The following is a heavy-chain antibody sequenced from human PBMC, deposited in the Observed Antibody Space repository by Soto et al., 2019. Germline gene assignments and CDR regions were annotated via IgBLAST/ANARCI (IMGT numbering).Heavy chain of an antibody. Sequence: EVQMVESGGGLAQPGRSLRLSCAASGFTFEDYGLHWVRQAPGKGLEWVSGISWTGGTIGYADSVKGRFTISRDNAKNSLSLQMNSLRPEDTALYYCVIDMAGTTGAFDIWGQGTMVTVSP. V-gene: IGHV3-9*01. D-gene: IGHD1-1*01. CDR3: VIDMAGTTGAFDI. CDR1: GFTFEDYG. J-gene: IGHJ3*02. CDR2: ISWTGGTI.